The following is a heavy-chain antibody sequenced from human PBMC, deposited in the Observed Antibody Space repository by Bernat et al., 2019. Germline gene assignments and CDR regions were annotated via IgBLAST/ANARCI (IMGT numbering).Heavy chain of an antibody. V-gene: IGHV4-39*01. D-gene: IGHD3-3*01. J-gene: IGHJ4*02. CDR3: ARGPDDDFWSGYCYLDY. CDR2: IYYSGST. CDR1: GCSISSSSYY. Sequence: QLQLQESGPGLVKPSKTLSLTCTVSGCSISSSSYYWGWIRQPPGKGLEWIGSIYYSGSTYRDPSLKSRVTIFADTFKNQFSLKLSSVTAADTAVYYCARGPDDDFWSGYCYLDYWGQGILVTVSS.